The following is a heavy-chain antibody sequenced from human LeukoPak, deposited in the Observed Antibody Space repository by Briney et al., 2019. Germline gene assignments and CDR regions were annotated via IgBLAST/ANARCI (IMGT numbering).Heavy chain of an antibody. D-gene: IGHD3-10*01. CDR1: GFTFSSYG. V-gene: IGHV3-30*02. J-gene: IGHJ6*03. CDR3: AKSVVAEGSALWFGELFLGYYYYYMDV. CDR2: IRYDGSNK. Sequence: PGGSLRLSCAASGFTFSSYGMHWVRQAPGKGLEWVAFIRYDGSNKYYADSVKGRFTISRDNSKNTLYLQMNSLRAEDTAVYYCAKSVVAEGSALWFGELFLGYYYYYMDVWGKGTTVTISS.